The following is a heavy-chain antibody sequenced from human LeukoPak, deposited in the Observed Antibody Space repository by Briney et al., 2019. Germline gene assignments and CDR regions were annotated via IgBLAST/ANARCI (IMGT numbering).Heavy chain of an antibody. CDR3: ARPPEAAYDSSGYYLDY. CDR1: GFTFSSSS. V-gene: IGHV3-48*04. J-gene: IGHJ4*02. Sequence: GGSLRLSCAASGFTFSSSSMTWVRQAPGKGLEWVSYISSSGSTIYYADSVKGRFTISRDNAKNSLYLRMNSLRAEDTAVYYCARPPEAAYDSSGYYLDYWGQGTLVTVSS. D-gene: IGHD3-22*01. CDR2: ISSSGSTI.